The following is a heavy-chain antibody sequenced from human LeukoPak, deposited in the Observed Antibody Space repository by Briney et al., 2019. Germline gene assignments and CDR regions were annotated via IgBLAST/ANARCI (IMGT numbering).Heavy chain of an antibody. CDR3: AREGDSNSVGWFDP. CDR1: GGSISSYY. CDR2: IYHSGKT. J-gene: IGHJ5*02. V-gene: IGHV4-38-2*02. D-gene: IGHD6-13*01. Sequence: SETLSLTCTVSGGSISSYYWSWIRQPPGKGLEWIGSIYHSGKTYYNPSLKSRVTISVDTSKNQFSLRLSSVTAADTAVYYCAREGDSNSVGWFDPWGQGTLVTVSS.